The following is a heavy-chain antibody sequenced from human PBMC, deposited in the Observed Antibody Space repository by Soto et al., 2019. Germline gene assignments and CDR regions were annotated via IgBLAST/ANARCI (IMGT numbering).Heavy chain of an antibody. CDR3: ARWGDSNYIYGMDV. CDR1: GYTFTSYD. CDR2: MNPNGGNT. V-gene: IGHV1-8*01. Sequence: ASVKVSCKASGYTFTSYDINWVRQATGQGLEWMGWMNPNGGNTGYAQKFQGRVTMTRNTSISTAYMELSSLRSEDTAVYYCARWGDSNYIYGMDVWGQGTTVTVSS. D-gene: IGHD4-4*01. J-gene: IGHJ6*02.